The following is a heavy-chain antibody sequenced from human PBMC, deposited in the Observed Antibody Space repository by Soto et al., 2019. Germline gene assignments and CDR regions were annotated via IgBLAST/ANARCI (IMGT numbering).Heavy chain of an antibody. D-gene: IGHD5-12*01. CDR3: ARGVATTNGGYYYYYYGMEV. CDR2: IIPIFGTA. CDR1: GGTFSSYA. Sequence: ASVKVSCKASGGTFSSYAISWVRQGRGQGLEWMGGIIPIFGTANYAQKFQGRVTITADESTSTDYMELSSLRSEDTAVYYCARGVATTNGGYYYYYYGMEVLGQRTTVSVSS. J-gene: IGHJ6*01. V-gene: IGHV1-69*13.